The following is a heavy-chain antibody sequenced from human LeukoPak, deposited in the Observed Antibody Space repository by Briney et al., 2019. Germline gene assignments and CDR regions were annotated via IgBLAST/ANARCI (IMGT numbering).Heavy chain of an antibody. CDR2: IWYDGSKT. CDR1: GFTFSNYG. Sequence: GGSLRLSCAASGFTFSNYGMHWVRQAPGKGPEWVAVIWYDGSKTYYADSVKGRFTISRDNSKNTLYLQMSSLRAEDTAVYYCARDRYYGSENYYYYYYMDVWGKGTTVTVSS. V-gene: IGHV3-33*01. CDR3: ARDRYYGSENYYYYYYMDV. D-gene: IGHD3-10*01. J-gene: IGHJ6*03.